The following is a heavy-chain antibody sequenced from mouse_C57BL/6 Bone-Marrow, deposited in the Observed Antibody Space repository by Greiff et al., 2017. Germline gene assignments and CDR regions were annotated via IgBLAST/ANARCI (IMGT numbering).Heavy chain of an antibody. CDR2: ILPGSGST. V-gene: IGHV1-9*01. D-gene: IGHD3-2*02. CDR1: GYTFTGYW. Sequence: LVESGAELMKPGASVKLSCKATGYTFTGYWIEWVKQRPGHGLEWIGEILPGSGSTNYNEKFKGKATFTADTSANTAYMQLSSLTTEDSAIYYCARGGTAQATWDFDYWGQGTTLTVSS. J-gene: IGHJ2*01. CDR3: ARGGTAQATWDFDY.